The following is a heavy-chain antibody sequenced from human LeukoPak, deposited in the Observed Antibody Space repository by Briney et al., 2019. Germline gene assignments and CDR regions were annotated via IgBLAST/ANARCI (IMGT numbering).Heavy chain of an antibody. CDR1: GFTFSSYS. Sequence: GGSLRLSGAASGFTFSSYSMNWVRQAPGKGLEWVSYISSSSSTIYYADSVKGRFTISRDNAKNSLYLQMNSLRAEDTAVYYCARQVGSYDLWGRGTLVTVSS. CDR3: ARQVGSYDL. CDR2: ISSSSSTI. J-gene: IGHJ2*01. V-gene: IGHV3-48*04. D-gene: IGHD1-26*01.